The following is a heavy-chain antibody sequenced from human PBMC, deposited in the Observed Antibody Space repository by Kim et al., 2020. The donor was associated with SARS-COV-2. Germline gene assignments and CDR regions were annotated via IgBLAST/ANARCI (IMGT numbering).Heavy chain of an antibody. CDR1: GFTFSSYS. CDR3: AREDYYDSSGYSADAFDI. J-gene: IGHJ3*02. Sequence: GGSLRLSCAASGFTFSSYSMNWVRQAPGKGLEWVSYISSSSSTIYYADSVKGRFTISRDNAKNSLYLQMNSLRDEDTAVYYCAREDYYDSSGYSADAFDIWGQGTMVTVSS. CDR2: ISSSSSTI. V-gene: IGHV3-48*02. D-gene: IGHD3-22*01.